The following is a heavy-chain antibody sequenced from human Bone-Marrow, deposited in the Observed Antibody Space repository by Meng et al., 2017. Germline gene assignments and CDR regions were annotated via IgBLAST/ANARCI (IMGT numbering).Heavy chain of an antibody. Sequence: GESLKISCAASGFTFSGSTMHWVRQASGKGLEWVGRIRGKADNYATKYAASVKGRFTIARDDSKNTAYPQMNSLKTEDTAVYYCTRMVTGGDYVSWGQGALVTVSS. CDR2: IRGKADNYAT. D-gene: IGHD4-17*01. J-gene: IGHJ5*02. CDR1: GFTFSGST. V-gene: IGHV3-73*01. CDR3: TRMVTGGDYVS.